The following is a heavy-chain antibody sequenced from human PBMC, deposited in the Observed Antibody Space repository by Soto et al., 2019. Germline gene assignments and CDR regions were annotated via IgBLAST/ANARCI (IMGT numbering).Heavy chain of an antibody. CDR3: ARSGTYYYDSSGYYYEFYYLDY. CDR2: SYHSGST. V-gene: IGHV4-4*02. D-gene: IGHD3-22*01. Sequence: SETPSLTCAVSGASISSSNWWNWVRQPPGKGLEWIGESYHSGSTSYNPSLKSRGTISVDTSKNQFSLKLSSVTAADTAVYYCARSGTYYYDSSGYYYEFYYLDYWGQGALVTVSS. CDR1: GASISSSNW. J-gene: IGHJ4*02.